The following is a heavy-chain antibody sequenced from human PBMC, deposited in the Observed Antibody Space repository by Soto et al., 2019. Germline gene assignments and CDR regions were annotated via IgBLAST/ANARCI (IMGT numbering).Heavy chain of an antibody. CDR1: GGTFSSYA. V-gene: IGHV1-69*13. Sequence: SVKASCKASGGTFSSYAISWVRQAPGQGLEWMGGIIPIFGTANYAQKFQGRVTITADESTSTAYMELSSLRSEDTAVYYCARYSYGLWYFDYWGQGTLVTVSS. CDR3: ARYSYGLWYFDY. CDR2: IIPIFGTA. J-gene: IGHJ4*02. D-gene: IGHD5-18*01.